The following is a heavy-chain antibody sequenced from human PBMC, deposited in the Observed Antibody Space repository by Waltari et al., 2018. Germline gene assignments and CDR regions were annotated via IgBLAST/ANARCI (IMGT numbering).Heavy chain of an antibody. CDR1: GYTFTGYY. V-gene: IGHV1-2*02. J-gene: IGHJ6*03. CDR3: ASADFRLSYYYIDV. CDR2: TSPNRGDT. Sequence: QVHLVQCGAEVKKPGASVKVSCRASGYTFTGYYIQWVRQGQGQVLEWIGCTSPNRGDTSYAQIVQGRVTTTSDTYTTTAYTELSRITSGDTDVCYCASADFRLSYYYIDVWGKGTTVTVSS.